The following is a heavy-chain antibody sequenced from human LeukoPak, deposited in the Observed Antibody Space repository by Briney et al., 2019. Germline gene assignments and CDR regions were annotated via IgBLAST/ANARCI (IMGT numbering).Heavy chain of an antibody. CDR2: ISSSGSTI. V-gene: IGHV3-11*01. D-gene: IGHD6-13*01. Sequence: GGSLRLSCAASGFTFSDYYMSWIRQAPGKGLEWVSYISSSGSTIYYADSVKGRFTISRDNAKNSLYLQMNSLRAEDTAVYYCARDRIAAHYYYYYYGKDVWGQGTTVTVSS. CDR1: GFTFSDYY. J-gene: IGHJ6*02. CDR3: ARDRIAAHYYYYYYGKDV.